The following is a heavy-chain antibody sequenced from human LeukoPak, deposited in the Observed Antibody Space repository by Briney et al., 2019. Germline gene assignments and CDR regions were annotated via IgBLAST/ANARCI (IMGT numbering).Heavy chain of an antibody. CDR3: ARSRVLLWFGEYGDYYYMDV. J-gene: IGHJ6*03. CDR2: IKQDGNEK. Sequence: GGSLRLSCAGSGFTFSSYWMSWVRQAPGKGLEWVAYIKQDGNEKHCVDSVKGRFTISRDNAKNSLYLQMNSLRAEDTAVYYCARSRVLLWFGEYGDYYYMDVWGKGTTVTVSS. V-gene: IGHV3-7*01. CDR1: GFTFSSYW. D-gene: IGHD3-10*01.